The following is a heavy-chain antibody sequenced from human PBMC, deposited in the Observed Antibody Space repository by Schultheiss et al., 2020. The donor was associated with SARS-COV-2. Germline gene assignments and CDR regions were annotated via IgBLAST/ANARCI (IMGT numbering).Heavy chain of an antibody. D-gene: IGHD5-12*01. CDR2: IYYSGST. Sequence: SETLSLTCTVSGGSISSGGYYWSWIRQHPGKGLEWIGYIYYSGSTYYNPSLKSLVTISVDTSKNQFSLRLSSATAADTAVYYCARAGYSGYERYFDYWGQGTLVTVSS. CDR1: GGSISSGGYY. CDR3: ARAGYSGYERYFDY. J-gene: IGHJ4*02. V-gene: IGHV4-31*01.